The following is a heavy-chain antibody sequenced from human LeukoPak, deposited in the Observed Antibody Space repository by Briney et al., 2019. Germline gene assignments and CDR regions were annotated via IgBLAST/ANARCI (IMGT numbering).Heavy chain of an antibody. J-gene: IGHJ4*02. CDR3: VRSRIGDYS. Sequence: PGGSLRLSCAVSGLTFSSYWMDWVRQAPGEGLGWVANIKQDGINKYYVDSVKGRFTISRDNAKSSRHLQMSGLRAEDTAVYYCVRSRIGDYSSGQGTLVSVSS. V-gene: IGHV3-7*01. CDR1: GLTFSSYW. CDR2: IKQDGINK. D-gene: IGHD4-17*01.